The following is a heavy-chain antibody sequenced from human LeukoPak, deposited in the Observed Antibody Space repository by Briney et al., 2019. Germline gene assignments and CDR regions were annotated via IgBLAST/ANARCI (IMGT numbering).Heavy chain of an antibody. V-gene: IGHV3-21*01. CDR1: GFTFSSYS. CDR2: ISSSSSYI. D-gene: IGHD2-2*02. CDR3: ARDPGYCSSTNCHIDY. Sequence: GGSLRLSCAASGFTFSSYSMNWVRQAPGKGLEWVSSISSSSSYIYYADSVKGRFTISRDNAKNSLYLQMNSLRAEDTAVYYYARDPGYCSSTNCHIDYWGQGTLVTVSS. J-gene: IGHJ4*02.